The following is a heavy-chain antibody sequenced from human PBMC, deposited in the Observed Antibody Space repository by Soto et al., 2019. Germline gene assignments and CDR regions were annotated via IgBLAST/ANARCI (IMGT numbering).Heavy chain of an antibody. Sequence: GESLKISCKGSGYSFTSYWIGWVRQMPGKGLEWMGIIYPGDSDTRYSPSFQGQVTISADKSISTAYLQWSSLKASDTAMYYCASHSSSWSDYYYYYGMDVWGQGTTVTVS. CDR1: GYSFTSYW. D-gene: IGHD6-13*01. J-gene: IGHJ6*02. CDR2: IYPGDSDT. CDR3: ASHSSSWSDYYYYYGMDV. V-gene: IGHV5-51*01.